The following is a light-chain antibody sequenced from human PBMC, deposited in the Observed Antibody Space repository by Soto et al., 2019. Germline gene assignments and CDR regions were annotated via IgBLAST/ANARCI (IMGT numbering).Light chain of an antibody. J-gene: IGLJ3*02. CDR2: EDN. CDR3: QSYDTSTGV. Sequence: NFMLTQPHSVSESPGKTVTISCTRSSGSIATNYVQWYQQRPGSSPTAVIYEDNRRPSGVPDRFSASIDRSSNSASLTISGLKAEDEADYYCQSYDTSTGVFGGGTKLTVL. CDR1: SGSIATNY. V-gene: IGLV6-57*01.